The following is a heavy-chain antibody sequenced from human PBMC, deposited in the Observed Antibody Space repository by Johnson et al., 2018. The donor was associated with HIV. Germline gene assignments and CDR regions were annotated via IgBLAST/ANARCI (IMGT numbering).Heavy chain of an antibody. CDR2: ISYDGSNK. D-gene: IGHD6-13*01. CDR3: AKDKDRSSWSGEDAFDI. Sequence: QVQLVESGGGVVQPGRSLRLSCAASGFTFSSYAMHWVRQAPGKGLEWVAVISYDGSNKYYADSVKGRFTISRDNSKNTLYLQMNSLRAEDTALYYCAKDKDRSSWSGEDAFDIWGQGTMVTVSS. J-gene: IGHJ3*02. CDR1: GFTFSSYA. V-gene: IGHV3-30-3*01.